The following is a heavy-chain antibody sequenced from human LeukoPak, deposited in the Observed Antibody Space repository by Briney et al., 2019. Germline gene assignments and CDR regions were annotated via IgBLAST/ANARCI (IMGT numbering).Heavy chain of an antibody. Sequence: SETLSLTCTVSGGSISSYYWSWIRQPPGKGLEWIGYIYYNGSTNYNPSLKSRVTISVDTSKNQFSLKLSSVTAADTAVYYCARQRITMVRGVMGFDYWGQGTLVTVSS. CDR3: ARQRITMVRGVMGFDY. D-gene: IGHD3-10*01. CDR1: GGSISSYY. V-gene: IGHV4-59*01. J-gene: IGHJ4*02. CDR2: IYYNGST.